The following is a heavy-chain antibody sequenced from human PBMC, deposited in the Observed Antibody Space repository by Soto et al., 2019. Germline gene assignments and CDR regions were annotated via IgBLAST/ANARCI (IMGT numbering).Heavy chain of an antibody. Sequence: ESGGGLVQPGGSLRLSCAASGFTVSSNYMSWVRQAPGKGLEWVSVIYSGGSTYYADSVKGRFTISRDNSKNTLYLQMNSLRAEDTAVYYCAGRGDYGDYYYYYMDVWGKGTTVTVSS. J-gene: IGHJ6*03. V-gene: IGHV3-66*04. CDR1: GFTVSSNY. D-gene: IGHD4-17*01. CDR3: AGRGDYGDYYYYYMDV. CDR2: IYSGGST.